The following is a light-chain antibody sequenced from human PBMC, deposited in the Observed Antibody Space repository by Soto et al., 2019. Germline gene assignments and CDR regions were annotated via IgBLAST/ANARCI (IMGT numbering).Light chain of an antibody. V-gene: IGKV1-27*01. J-gene: IGKJ3*01. Sequence: DIQMTQSPSSLSASVGDRVTITCRASQGISNYLAWYQQKPGKVPKLLIYAASTLQSGVRSRFSGSGSGTDFTLTISSLQPEDVATYYCQKYNSAPPPFTFGPGTKVDIK. CDR3: QKYNSAPPPFT. CDR1: QGISNY. CDR2: AAS.